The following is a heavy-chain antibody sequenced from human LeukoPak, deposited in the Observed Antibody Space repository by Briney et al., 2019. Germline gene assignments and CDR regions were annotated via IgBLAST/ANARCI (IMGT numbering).Heavy chain of an antibody. CDR2: ISGSGGST. CDR3: AKDCGSYYRTYDYFDY. J-gene: IGHJ4*02. CDR1: GFTFSSYA. D-gene: IGHD1-26*01. Sequence: GGSLRLSCAASGFTFSSYAMSWVRQAPGKGLEWVSAISGSGGSTYYADSVKGRFTISRDNSKNTLYLQMNSLRAEDAAVYHCAKDCGSYYRTYDYFDYWGQGTLVTVSS. V-gene: IGHV3-23*01.